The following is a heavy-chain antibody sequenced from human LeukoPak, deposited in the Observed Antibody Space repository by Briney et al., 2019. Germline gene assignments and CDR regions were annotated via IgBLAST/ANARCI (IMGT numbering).Heavy chain of an antibody. CDR3: ARLRALSGHRGAFDI. D-gene: IGHD5/OR15-5a*01. V-gene: IGHV4-39*01. CDR2: VYYTGNA. CDR1: GDSISNHIYY. Sequence: SETLSLTCAVSGDSISNHIYYWDWIRQTPGKGLEWIGAVYYTGNAYYNPSLKSRVTISVDTSDNRFSLHLSSVHAADTAIYYCARLRALSGHRGAFDIWGQGTLVTVSS. J-gene: IGHJ3*02.